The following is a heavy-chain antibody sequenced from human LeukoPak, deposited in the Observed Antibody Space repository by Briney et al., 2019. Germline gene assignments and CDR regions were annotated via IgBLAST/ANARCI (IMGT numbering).Heavy chain of an antibody. V-gene: IGHV1-69*05. CDR1: GYTFTSYG. D-gene: IGHD5-18*01. CDR3: ARARKVDTAMVAPSYNWFDP. J-gene: IGHJ5*02. CDR2: IIPIFGTA. Sequence: SVKVSCKASGYTFTSYGISWVRQAPGQGLEWMGGIIPIFGTANYAQKFQGRVTITTDESTSTAYMELSSLRSEDTAVYYCARARKVDTAMVAPSYNWFDPWGQGTLVTVSS.